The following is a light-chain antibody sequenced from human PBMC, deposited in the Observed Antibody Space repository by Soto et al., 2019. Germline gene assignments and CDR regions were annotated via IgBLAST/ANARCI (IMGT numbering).Light chain of an antibody. V-gene: IGKV1-5*01. CDR2: DVS. CDR3: QQYGSSGT. CDR1: QSIGGW. J-gene: IGKJ1*01. Sequence: DIQMTQSPSTLSASIGDRVTVTLRASQSIGGWLAWYQQKPGKAPKFLIYDVSNLASGVPSRFSGSGSGTDFTLTISRLEPEDFAVYYCQQYGSSGTFGQGTKVDI.